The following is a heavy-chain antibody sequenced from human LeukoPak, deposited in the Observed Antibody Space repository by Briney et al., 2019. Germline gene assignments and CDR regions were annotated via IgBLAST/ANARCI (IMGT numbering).Heavy chain of an antibody. Sequence: GGSLRLSCAASGFTVSSNYMSWVRQAPGKGLEWVSVIYSGGSTYYADSVKGRFTISRDNSKNTLYLQMNSLRAEDTAVYYCARYDDSRTGAFDIWGQGTMVTVSS. V-gene: IGHV3-53*05. D-gene: IGHD3-22*01. J-gene: IGHJ3*02. CDR2: IYSGGST. CDR3: ARYDDSRTGAFDI. CDR1: GFTVSSNY.